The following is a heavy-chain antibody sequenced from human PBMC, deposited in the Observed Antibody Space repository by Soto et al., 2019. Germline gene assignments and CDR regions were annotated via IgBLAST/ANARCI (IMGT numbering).Heavy chain of an antibody. J-gene: IGHJ5*02. V-gene: IGHV1-18*01. CDR3: ARDGYYYGSGDQNWFDP. CDR1: GYTFITYG. D-gene: IGHD3-10*01. CDR2: ISAYNGNT. Sequence: QVQLVQSGAEVKKPGASVKVSCKASGYTFITYGISWVRQAPGQVLEWMGWISAYNGNTNYAQKLQGRVTMTTDTSTSTAYLELRTLRSDDTAVYFCARDGYYYGSGDQNWFDPWGQGTLVTVSS.